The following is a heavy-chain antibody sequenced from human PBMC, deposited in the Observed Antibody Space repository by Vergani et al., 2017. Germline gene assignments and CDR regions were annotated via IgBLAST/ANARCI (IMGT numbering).Heavy chain of an antibody. CDR1: GFTFSSYA. D-gene: IGHD2-2*01. V-gene: IGHV3-23*01. CDR2: ISGSGGST. CDR3: AXDPFLPAASWGIDY. Sequence: EVQLLESGGGLVQPGGSLRLSCAASGFTFSSYAMSWVRQAPGKGLEWVSAISGSGGSTYYADSVKGRFTISRDNSKNTLYLQMNSLRAEDTAVDYCAXDPFLPAASWGIDYWGQGTLVTVSS. J-gene: IGHJ4*02.